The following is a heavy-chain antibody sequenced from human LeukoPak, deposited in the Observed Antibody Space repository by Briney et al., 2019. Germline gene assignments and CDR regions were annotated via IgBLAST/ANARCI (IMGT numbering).Heavy chain of an antibody. J-gene: IGHJ4*02. CDR3: TTESRIAAAGTLDY. V-gene: IGHV3-15*01. CDR2: IKSKTDGGTT. Sequence: GGSLRLSCAASGFTFSNAWMSWVRQAPGKGLEWVGRIKSKTDGGTTDYAAPVKGRFTISRDDSKNTLYLQMNSLKTEDTAVYYCTTESRIAAAGTLDYWGQGTLVTVSS. D-gene: IGHD6-13*01. CDR1: GFTFSNAW.